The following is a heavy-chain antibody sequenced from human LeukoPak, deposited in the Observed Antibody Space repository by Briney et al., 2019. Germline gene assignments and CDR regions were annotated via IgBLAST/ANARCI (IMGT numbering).Heavy chain of an antibody. V-gene: IGHV3-66*04. J-gene: IGHJ6*02. Sequence: GGSLRLSCAASGFTVSTNYMGWVRQAPGGGLEWVSVIYSGGSTYYADSVNGRFTISRDNSKNTLYLQMNSLRAEDTAVYYCARHFGVITKGVYYYYYGMDVWGQGTTVTVSS. D-gene: IGHD3-3*01. CDR2: IYSGGST. CDR1: GFTVSTNY. CDR3: ARHFGVITKGVYYYYYGMDV.